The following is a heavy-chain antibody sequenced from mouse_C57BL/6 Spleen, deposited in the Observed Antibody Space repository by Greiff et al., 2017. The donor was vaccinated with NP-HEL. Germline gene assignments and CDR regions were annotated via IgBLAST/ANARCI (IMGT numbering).Heavy chain of an antibody. CDR2: ISDGGSYT. V-gene: IGHV5-4*03. CDR1: GFTFSSYA. Sequence: DVMLVESGGGLVKPGGSLKLSCAASGFTFSSYAMSWVRQTPEKRLEWVATISDGGSYTYYPDNVKGRFTISRDNAKNNLYLQMSHLKSEDTAMYYCARAGGSGYWYFDVWGTGTTVTVAS. J-gene: IGHJ1*03. CDR3: ARAGGSGYWYFDV.